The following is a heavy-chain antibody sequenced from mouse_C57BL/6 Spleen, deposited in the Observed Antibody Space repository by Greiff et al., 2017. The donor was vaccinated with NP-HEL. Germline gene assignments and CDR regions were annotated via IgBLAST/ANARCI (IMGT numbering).Heavy chain of an antibody. J-gene: IGHJ1*03. V-gene: IGHV1-54*01. D-gene: IGHD2-4*01. CDR3: AREVDDYDPPDV. Sequence: QVQLQQSGAELVRPGTSVKVSCKASGYAFTNYLIEWVKQRPGQGLEWIGVINPGSGGTNYNEKFKGKATLTADKSSSTAYMQLSSLTSEDSAVYFCAREVDDYDPPDVWGTGTTVTVSS. CDR2: INPGSGGT. CDR1: GYAFTNYL.